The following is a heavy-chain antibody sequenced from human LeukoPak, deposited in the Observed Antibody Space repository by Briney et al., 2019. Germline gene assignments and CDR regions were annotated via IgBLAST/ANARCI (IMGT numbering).Heavy chain of an antibody. CDR2: IYHSGST. D-gene: IGHD3-22*01. V-gene: IGHV4-38-2*02. CDR1: GYSISSGYY. Sequence: SETLSLTCAVSGYSISSGYYWGWIRQPPGKGLEWIGSIYHSGSTYYNPSLKSRVTISVDTSKNQFSLKLSSVTAADTAVYYCXREFNYYDSSGYYLDGLXWGQGTLVT. J-gene: IGHJ4*02. CDR3: XREFNYYDSSGYYLDGLX.